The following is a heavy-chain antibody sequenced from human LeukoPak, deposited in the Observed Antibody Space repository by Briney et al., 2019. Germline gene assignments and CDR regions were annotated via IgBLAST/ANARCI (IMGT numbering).Heavy chain of an antibody. J-gene: IGHJ4*02. D-gene: IGHD2-2*01. CDR1: GGSIDSYY. Sequence: AETLSLTCTVSGGSIDSYYWSWIRQPPGKGLEWIGYIYYTGSTEYHPSLKSRVTISLDTSKNQFSLKLTSVTAADTAVYYCARVYQSAEYYFDYWGQGNLVSASS. CDR2: IYYTGST. CDR3: ARVYQSAEYYFDY. V-gene: IGHV4-59*01.